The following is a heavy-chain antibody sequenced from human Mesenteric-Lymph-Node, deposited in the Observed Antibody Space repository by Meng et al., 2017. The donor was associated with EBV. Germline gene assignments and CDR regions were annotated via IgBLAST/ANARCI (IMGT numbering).Heavy chain of an antibody. D-gene: IGHD4-17*01. J-gene: IGHJ5*02. CDR3: ARASVYGDYDNWFDP. V-gene: IGHV4-30-2*01. Sequence: LHLQESGSGLVKPSQTMSLTCPASGGSISNDGSSWSWIRQPPGKGLEWIGYIYHSGSTYSNPSLKSRVTISVDRSKNQFSLKLNSVTAADTAVYYCARASVYGDYDNWFDPWGQGTLVTVSS. CDR1: GGSISNDGSS. CDR2: IYHSGST.